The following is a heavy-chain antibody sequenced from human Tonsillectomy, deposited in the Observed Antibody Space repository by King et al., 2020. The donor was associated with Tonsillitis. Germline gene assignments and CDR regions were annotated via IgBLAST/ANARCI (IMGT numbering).Heavy chain of an antibody. CDR1: GYTFSDYY. Sequence: LVQSGAEVKKPGASVKVSCKASGYTFSDYYMHWVRQAPGQGLEWMGWINPNSGETNYAQKFQGRVTMTRDTSISTAYMELNSLRSDDTAIYFCAREDRDGYNLYYFDSWGQGTLVTVSS. CDR2: INPNSGET. V-gene: IGHV1-2*02. J-gene: IGHJ4*02. CDR3: AREDRDGYNLYYFDS. D-gene: IGHD5-24*01.